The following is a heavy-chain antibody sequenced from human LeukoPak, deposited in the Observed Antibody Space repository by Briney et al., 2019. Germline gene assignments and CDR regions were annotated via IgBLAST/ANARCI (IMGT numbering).Heavy chain of an antibody. D-gene: IGHD3-9*01. V-gene: IGHV3-7*01. CDR2: IKEDGSEI. CDR3: ARDQGILTGYYNPFDY. J-gene: IGHJ4*02. Sequence: GGSLRLSCAASAFTFSNYWMSWVRQAPGKGLEWVANIKEDGSEINYVDSVKGRFTISRDNAKNSLYLQMNSLRVDDTAVYYCARDQGILTGYYNPFDYWGQGTLVTVSS. CDR1: AFTFSNYW.